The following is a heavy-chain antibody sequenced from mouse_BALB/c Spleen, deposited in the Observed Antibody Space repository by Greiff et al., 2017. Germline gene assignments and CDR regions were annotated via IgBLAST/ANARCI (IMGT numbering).Heavy chain of an antibody. D-gene: IGHD1-1*01. CDR2: IDPANGNT. CDR3: ASRLYYYGSSLYYFDY. J-gene: IGHJ2*01. V-gene: IGHV14-3*02. CDR1: GFNIKDTY. Sequence: VQLQQPGAELVKPGASVKLSCTASGFNIKDTYMHWVKQRPEQGLEWIGRIDPANGNTKYDPKFQGKATITADTSSNTAYLQLSSLTSEDTAVYYCASRLYYYGSSLYYFDYWGQGTTLTVSS.